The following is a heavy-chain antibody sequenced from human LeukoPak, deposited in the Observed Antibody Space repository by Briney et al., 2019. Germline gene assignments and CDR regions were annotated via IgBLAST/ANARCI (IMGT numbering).Heavy chain of an antibody. CDR1: GYTFTSYA. D-gene: IGHD5-18*01. CDR2: IIPILGIA. Sequence: WASVKASCKASGYTFTSYAISWVRQAPGQGLEWMGRIIPILGIANYAQKFQGRVTITADKSTSTAYMELSSLRSEDTAVYYCAVARGYSYGYFDYWGQGTLVTVSS. CDR3: AVARGYSYGYFDY. J-gene: IGHJ4*02. V-gene: IGHV1-69*04.